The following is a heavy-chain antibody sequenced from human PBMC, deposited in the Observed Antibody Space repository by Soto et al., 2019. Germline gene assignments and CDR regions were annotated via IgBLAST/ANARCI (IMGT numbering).Heavy chain of an antibody. J-gene: IGHJ6*02. CDR3: ARGRVPAAITYYYGMDV. D-gene: IGHD2-2*01. Sequence: SETLSLTCAVYGASLSDNYWSWIRQPPGKGLEWIGEINHSGSTNYNPSLKSRVTISVDTSKNQFSLKLSSVTAADTAVYYCARGRVPAAITYYYGMDVWGQGTTVTVSS. V-gene: IGHV4-34*01. CDR1: GASLSDNY. CDR2: INHSGST.